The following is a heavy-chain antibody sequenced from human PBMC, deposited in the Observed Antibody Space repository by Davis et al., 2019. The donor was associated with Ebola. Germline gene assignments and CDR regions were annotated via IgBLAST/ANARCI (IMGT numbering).Heavy chain of an antibody. J-gene: IGHJ3*01. Sequence: GGSLRLSCAVSTVTFTTYSMNWVRQAPGKGLEWVSSISGTGFYIYYADSVKGRFTISRDNSKNSLYLQMNSLRAEDTAVYYCAGGKDSTGWYGDDAFDFWGQGTMVTVSS. CDR2: ISGTGFYI. V-gene: IGHV3-21*01. D-gene: IGHD6-19*01. CDR1: TVTFTTYS. CDR3: AGGKDSTGWYGDDAFDF.